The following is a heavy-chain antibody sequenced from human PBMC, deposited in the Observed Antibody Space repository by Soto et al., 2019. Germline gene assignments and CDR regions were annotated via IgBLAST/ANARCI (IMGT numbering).Heavy chain of an antibody. D-gene: IGHD6-19*01. Sequence: PXQTLSLTFAISGDSFSSNIAAWNWIRQSPSRGLEWLGRTYYRSKWYNDYAVSVKSRITINPDTSKNQFSLQLNSVTPQDTAVYYCARDPAVAGFGMDVWGQGTTVTVSS. J-gene: IGHJ6*02. CDR1: GDSFSSNIAA. CDR3: ARDPAVAGFGMDV. CDR2: TYYRSKWYN. V-gene: IGHV6-1*01.